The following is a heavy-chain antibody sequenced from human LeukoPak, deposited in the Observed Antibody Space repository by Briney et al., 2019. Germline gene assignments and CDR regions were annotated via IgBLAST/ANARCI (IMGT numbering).Heavy chain of an antibody. CDR1: EYSSTNYW. CDR2: NSTSDAAT. V-gene: IGHV5-51*01. Sequence: GESMKISYTAAEYSSTNYWNGWVRHMARKLVEWMGINSTSDAATRYSSSFQGQVTIAADKSISTDYWQRSNLKPSDTAMYYWARLDEGAADYWGQGTLVTVSS. D-gene: IGHD1-26*01. J-gene: IGHJ4*02. CDR3: ARLDEGAADY.